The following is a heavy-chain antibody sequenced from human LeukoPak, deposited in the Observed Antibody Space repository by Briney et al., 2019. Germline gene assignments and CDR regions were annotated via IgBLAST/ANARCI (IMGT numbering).Heavy chain of an antibody. D-gene: IGHD6-19*01. J-gene: IGHJ4*02. CDR2: ISTAGYST. Sequence: GGSLSLSCAASGFTFSSYAMSWVRQAPGKGLEWVSTISTAGYSTYYADSVKDRFTISRDNSENTLYLQMNSLRPEDTAMYYCAKDATGYNSGGGYFDYWGQGALVTVSS. V-gene: IGHV3-23*01. CDR1: GFTFSSYA. CDR3: AKDATGYNSGGGYFDY.